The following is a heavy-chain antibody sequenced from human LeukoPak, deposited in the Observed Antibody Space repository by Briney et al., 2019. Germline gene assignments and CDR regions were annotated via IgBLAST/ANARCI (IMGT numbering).Heavy chain of an antibody. CDR2: ISYDGSNK. CDR1: GFTFSSYA. CDR3: ARGPGQLWFFDY. Sequence: GRSLRLSCAASGFTFSSYAMHWVRQAPGKGLEWVAVISYDGSNKYYADSVKGRFTISRDNSKNTLHLQMNSLRAEDTAVYYCARGPGQLWFFDYWGQGTLVTVSS. V-gene: IGHV3-30-3*01. J-gene: IGHJ4*02. D-gene: IGHD5-18*01.